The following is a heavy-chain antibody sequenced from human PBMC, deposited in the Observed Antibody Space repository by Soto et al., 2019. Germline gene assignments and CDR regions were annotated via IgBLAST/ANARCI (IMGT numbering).Heavy chain of an antibody. V-gene: IGHV4-34*01. D-gene: IGHD2-2*01. CDR1: AGSFSDNY. CDR3: ARGLTYCSSTTCAETRFDP. J-gene: IGHJ5*02. Sequence: SETLSLTCAVYAGSFSDNYWSWIRQPPGKGLEWIGEINRSGSTNYNPSLKSRVTISVDTSKNQFSLKLSSVAAADTAVYYCARGLTYCSSTTCAETRFDPWGQGTLVTVS. CDR2: INRSGST.